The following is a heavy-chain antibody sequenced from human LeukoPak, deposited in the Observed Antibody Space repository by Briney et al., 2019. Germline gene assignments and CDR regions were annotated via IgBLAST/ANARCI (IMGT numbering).Heavy chain of an antibody. Sequence: PGGSLRLSCAAFGFTFSSYGVSWVCQAPGKGLEWVSAISGSGGSTYYADSVKGRFTISRDNSKNTLYLQMNSLRAEDTAVYYCAKGLAGRFDYWGQGTLVTVSS. CDR2: ISGSGGST. CDR3: AKGLAGRFDY. D-gene: IGHD6-19*01. J-gene: IGHJ4*02. CDR1: GFTFSSYG. V-gene: IGHV3-23*01.